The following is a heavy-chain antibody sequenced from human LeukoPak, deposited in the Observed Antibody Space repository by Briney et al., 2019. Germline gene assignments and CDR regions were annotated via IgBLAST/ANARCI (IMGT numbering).Heavy chain of an antibody. J-gene: IGHJ5*02. CDR3: AKDGSRYYDSSGYYRGDNWFDP. CDR2: ISYDGSNK. D-gene: IGHD3-22*01. Sequence: PGGSLRLSCAASGFTFSSYGMHWVRQAPGKGLGWVAVISYDGSNKYYADSVKGRFTISRDNSKNTLYLQMNSLRAEDTAVYYCAKDGSRYYDSSGYYRGDNWFDPWGQGTLVTVSS. CDR1: GFTFSSYG. V-gene: IGHV3-30*18.